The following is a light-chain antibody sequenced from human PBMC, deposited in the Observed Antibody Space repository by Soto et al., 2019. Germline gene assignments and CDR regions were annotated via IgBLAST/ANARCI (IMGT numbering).Light chain of an antibody. Sequence: QSVLTQPASVSGSPGQSITISCTGTSSDVGGYNYVSWYQQHPGKAPKLMIYDVNNRPSGVSNRFSGSKSGNTASLTISGLQAEDEADYSCSSYTSSSTHVVFGGGTQLTVL. CDR1: SSDVGGYNY. CDR2: DVN. CDR3: SSYTSSSTHVV. J-gene: IGLJ2*01. V-gene: IGLV2-14*01.